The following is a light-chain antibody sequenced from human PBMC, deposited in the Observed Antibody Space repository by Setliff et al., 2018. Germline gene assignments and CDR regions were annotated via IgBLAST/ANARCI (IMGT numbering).Light chain of an antibody. CDR1: QSVLYNSNNKNY. CDR2: WAS. V-gene: IGKV4-1*01. Sequence: DIVMTQSPDSLAVSLGERATINCKSSQSVLYNSNNKNYLAWYQQKPGQPPRLLIYWASTRESGVPDRFSGSGSGTDSTLTISSLQAEDVAVYYCQQDSSSPRFGQGTKV. CDR3: QQDSSSPR. J-gene: IGKJ1*01.